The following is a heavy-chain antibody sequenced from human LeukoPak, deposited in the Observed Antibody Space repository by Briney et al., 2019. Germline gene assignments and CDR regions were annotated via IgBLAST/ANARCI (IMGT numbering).Heavy chain of an antibody. Sequence: GGALRLSCAASGFTFSRYAMSGVRQAAGRGLEWVSASSGRGGSTYYADSVKGRFTISRDNSKNTLYLQMTSLRAEDTAVYYCEGLSVTGGGQGTLVTVSS. D-gene: IGHD4-17*01. CDR1: GFTFSRYA. CDR3: EGLSVTG. CDR2: SSGRGGST. V-gene: IGHV3-23*01. J-gene: IGHJ4*02.